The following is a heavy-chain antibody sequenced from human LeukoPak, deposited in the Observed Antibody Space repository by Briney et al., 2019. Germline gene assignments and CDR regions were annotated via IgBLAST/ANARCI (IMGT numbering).Heavy chain of an antibody. D-gene: IGHD1-26*01. CDR3: ASLYSGSYSNDY. V-gene: IGHV4-39*07. CDR1: GGSISSSSYY. CDR2: IYYSGST. Sequence: SETLSLTCTVSGGSISSSSYYWGWIRQPPGKGLEWIGSIYYSGSTYYNPSLKSRVTISVDTSKNQFSLKLSSVTAADTAVYYCASLYSGSYSNDYWGQGTLVTVSS. J-gene: IGHJ4*02.